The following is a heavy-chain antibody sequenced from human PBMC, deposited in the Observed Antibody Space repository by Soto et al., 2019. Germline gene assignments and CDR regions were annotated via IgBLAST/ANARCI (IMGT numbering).Heavy chain of an antibody. CDR2: IYYSGST. V-gene: IGHV4-39*01. J-gene: IGHJ4*02. CDR3: ARGYPSFDY. Sequence: SETLSLTCTVSGGSISSSSYYWGWIRQPPGKGLEWIGSIYYSGSTYYNPSLKSRVTISVDTSKNQFSLKLSSVTAADTAVYYCARGYPSFDYGAQGTLVTVSS. CDR1: GGSISSSSYY. D-gene: IGHD1-1*01.